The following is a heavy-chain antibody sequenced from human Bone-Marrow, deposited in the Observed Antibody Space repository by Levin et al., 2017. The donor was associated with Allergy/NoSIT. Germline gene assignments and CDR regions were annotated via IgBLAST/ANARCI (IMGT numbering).Heavy chain of an antibody. CDR2: IYYSGST. CDR1: GGSISSGDYY. J-gene: IGHJ6*02. Sequence: SETLSLTCTVSGGSISSGDYYWSWIRQPPGKGLEWIGYIYYSGSTYYNPSLKSRVTISVDTSKNQFSLKLSSVTAADTAVYYCARDLSVNMTTVTKIHYYYYGMDVWGQGTTVTVSS. V-gene: IGHV4-30-4*01. CDR3: ARDLSVNMTTVTKIHYYYYGMDV. D-gene: IGHD4-11*01.